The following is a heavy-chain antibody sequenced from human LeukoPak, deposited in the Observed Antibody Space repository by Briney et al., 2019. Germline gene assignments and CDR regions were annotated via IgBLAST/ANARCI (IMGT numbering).Heavy chain of an antibody. CDR1: GFTFSSYA. J-gene: IGHJ4*02. CDR3: AKDWTTYDYDSTGYYPYYFDY. D-gene: IGHD3-22*01. CDR2: ISGSGGST. V-gene: IGHV3-23*01. Sequence: PGGSLRLSCAASGFTFSSYAMSWVRQAPGKGLEWVSAISGSGGSTYYADSVKGRFTISRDNSKNTLYLQMNSLRAADTAVYYCAKDWTTYDYDSTGYYPYYFDYWGQGTLVTVSS.